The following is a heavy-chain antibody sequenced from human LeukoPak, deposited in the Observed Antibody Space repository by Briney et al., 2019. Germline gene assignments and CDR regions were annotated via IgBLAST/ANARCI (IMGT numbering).Heavy chain of an antibody. D-gene: IGHD3-22*01. CDR2: IYYSGST. V-gene: IGHV4-39*07. J-gene: IGHJ4*02. CDR3: ARVLRSSGSPDY. Sequence: SSETLSLTCTVSGGSISSSSYYWGWIRQPPGKGLEWIGSIYYSGSTYYNPSLKSRVTISVDTSKNQFSLKLSSVTAADTAVYYCARVLRSSGSPDYWGQGTLVTVSS. CDR1: GGSISSSSYY.